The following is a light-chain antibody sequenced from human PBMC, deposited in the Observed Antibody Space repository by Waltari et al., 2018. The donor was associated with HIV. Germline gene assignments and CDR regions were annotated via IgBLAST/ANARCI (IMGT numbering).Light chain of an antibody. CDR1: QSLLFRSDNKNY. CDR3: QQYYSSPT. V-gene: IGKV4-1*01. Sequence: DIVMTQSPDSMAVSLGEGATINCKSSQSLLFRSDNKNYLTWYQQKPGQPPKLLIYWASTRESGVPDRFSGSGSGTDFTLTISSLQAEDVAVYYCQQYYSSPTFGQGTKVEIK. J-gene: IGKJ1*01. CDR2: WAS.